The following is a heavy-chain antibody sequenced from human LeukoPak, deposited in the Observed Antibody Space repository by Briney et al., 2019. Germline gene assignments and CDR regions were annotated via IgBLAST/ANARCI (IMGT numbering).Heavy chain of an antibody. V-gene: IGHV3-30*01. CDR2: ISYDGSNK. D-gene: IGHD4-23*01. CDR1: GFAFSSYA. Sequence: PGRSLRLSCAASGFAFSSYAMHWVRQAPGKGLEWVAVISYDGSNKYYADSVKGRFTISRDNSKNTLYLQMNSLRAEDTAMYYCARDSDYGGNTYYFDYWGQGTLVTVSS. J-gene: IGHJ4*02. CDR3: ARDSDYGGNTYYFDY.